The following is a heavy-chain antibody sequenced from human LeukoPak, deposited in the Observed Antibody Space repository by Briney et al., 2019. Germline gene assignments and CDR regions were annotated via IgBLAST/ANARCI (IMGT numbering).Heavy chain of an antibody. CDR3: ARDRGENWFDP. J-gene: IGHJ5*02. CDR2: IDPSDSST. CDR1: GYTLTNSY. V-gene: IGHV1-46*01. Sequence: ASVKVSCKASGYTLTNSYMHWVRQAPGQGLEWMGMIDPSDSSTNYAQKFQGRATMTRDTSTSTVYMELSSLRSEDTAVYYCARDRGENWFDPWGQGTLVTVSS.